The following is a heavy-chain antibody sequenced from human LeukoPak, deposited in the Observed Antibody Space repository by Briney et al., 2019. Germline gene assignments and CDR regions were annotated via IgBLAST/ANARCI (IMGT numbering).Heavy chain of an antibody. J-gene: IGHJ6*03. V-gene: IGHV4-34*01. CDR1: VGSFSGHY. CDR3: ARFRHSFTGSFFSFAYYYYMDV. CDR2: INHGGRT. D-gene: IGHD1-26*01. Sequence: SETLSLTCAVYVGSFSGHYRTWIRQPPGKGLEWLGEINHGGRTNYNPSLKSRVTISVDTSKNQFSLNLRSVTAADTAVYYCARFRHSFTGSFFSFAYYYYMDVWGKGTTVTVSS.